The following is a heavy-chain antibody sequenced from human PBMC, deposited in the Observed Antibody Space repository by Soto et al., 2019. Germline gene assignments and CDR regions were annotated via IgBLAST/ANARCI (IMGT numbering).Heavy chain of an antibody. J-gene: IGHJ4*02. CDR3: AKDTGPN. CDR2: ISWNSNTI. Sequence: GGSLRLAGAGAGFSFSSYAMHWVRQAPGKGLEWVSGISWNSNTIAYADSVKGRFTISRDNAKKSLYLQMNSLRAEATAFYYCAKDTGPNWGQGTLVTVSS. CDR1: GFSFSSYA. V-gene: IGHV3-9*01.